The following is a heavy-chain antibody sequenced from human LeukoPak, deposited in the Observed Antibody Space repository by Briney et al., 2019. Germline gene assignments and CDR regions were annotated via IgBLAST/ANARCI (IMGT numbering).Heavy chain of an antibody. CDR1: GFTFSSYA. V-gene: IGHV3-30-3*01. J-gene: IGHJ6*02. Sequence: PGGSLRLSCAASGFTFSSYAMSWVRQAPGKGLEWVAVISYDGSNKYYADSVKGRFTISRDNSKNTLYLQMNSLRAEDTAVYYCARGGSYLYYYGMDVWGQGTTVTVSS. CDR2: ISYDGSNK. D-gene: IGHD1-26*01. CDR3: ARGGSYLYYYGMDV.